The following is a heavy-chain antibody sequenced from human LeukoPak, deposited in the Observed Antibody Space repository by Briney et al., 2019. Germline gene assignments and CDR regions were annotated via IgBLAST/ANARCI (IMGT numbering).Heavy chain of an antibody. V-gene: IGHV1-24*01. CDR3: ASGFGIPDAEAVNAFDI. CDR2: FDPEDGET. Sequence: GASVKVSCKVSGYTLTELSMHWVRQAPGKGLEWMGGFDPEDGETIYAQKFQGRVTMTTDTSTSTAYMELRSLRSDDTAVYYCASGFGIPDAEAVNAFDIWGQGTMVTVSS. D-gene: IGHD3-3*01. CDR1: GYTLTELS. J-gene: IGHJ3*02.